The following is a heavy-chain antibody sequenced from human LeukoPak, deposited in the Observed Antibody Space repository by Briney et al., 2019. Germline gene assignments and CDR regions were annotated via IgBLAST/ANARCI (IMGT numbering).Heavy chain of an antibody. Sequence: ASVKVSCKASGYTFTSYYMHWVRQAPGQGLEWMGWINPNRGGTNYAQKFQGRVTMTRDTSISTAYMELSRLRSDDTAVYYCARDAIAAAGTQLPYYYYMDVWGKGTTVTISS. V-gene: IGHV1-2*02. CDR3: ARDAIAAAGTQLPYYYYMDV. J-gene: IGHJ6*03. D-gene: IGHD6-13*01. CDR2: INPNRGGT. CDR1: GYTFTSYY.